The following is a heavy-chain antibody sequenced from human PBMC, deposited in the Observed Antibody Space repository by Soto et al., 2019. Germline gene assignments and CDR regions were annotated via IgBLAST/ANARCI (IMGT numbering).Heavy chain of an antibody. CDR2: IYYSGST. CDR3: ARALESVAIDY. Sequence: PSETLSLTCTVSGGSISSGDYYWSWIRQPPGKGLEWIGYIYYSGSTYYNPSLKSRVTISVDTSKNQFSLKLSSVTAADTAVYYCARALESVAIDYWSQGTLVTVSS. D-gene: IGHD5-12*01. V-gene: IGHV4-30-4*01. J-gene: IGHJ4*02. CDR1: GGSISSGDYY.